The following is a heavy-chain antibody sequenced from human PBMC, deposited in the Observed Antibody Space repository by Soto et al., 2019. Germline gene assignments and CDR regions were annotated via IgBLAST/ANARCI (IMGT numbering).Heavy chain of an antibody. V-gene: IGHV3-21*01. CDR3: ARDLSSGWGDFDY. D-gene: IGHD6-19*01. Sequence: EVQLVESGGGLVKPGGSLRPSCAASGFTFSSYSMNWVRQAPGKGLEWVSSISSSSSYIYYADSVKGRFTISRDNAKNSLYLQMNSLRAEDTAVYYCARDLSSGWGDFDYWGQGTLVTVSS. CDR1: GFTFSSYS. J-gene: IGHJ4*02. CDR2: ISSSSSYI.